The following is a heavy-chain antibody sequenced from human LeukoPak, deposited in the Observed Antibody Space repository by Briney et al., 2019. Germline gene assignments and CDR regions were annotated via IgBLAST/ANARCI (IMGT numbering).Heavy chain of an antibody. V-gene: IGHV3-21*01. D-gene: IGHD5-18*01. CDR2: TTSTSSYI. J-gene: IGHJ3*02. CDR3: ARVRGGYSYGYGALDI. Sequence: PGGSLRLSCAASGFTFSSCSMDWVRQAPGKGLEWVSSTTSTSSYIYYADSVKGRFTISRDNAKNSLYLQINSLRAEDTAVYYCARVRGGYSYGYGALDIWGQGTVVTVSS. CDR1: GFTFSSCS.